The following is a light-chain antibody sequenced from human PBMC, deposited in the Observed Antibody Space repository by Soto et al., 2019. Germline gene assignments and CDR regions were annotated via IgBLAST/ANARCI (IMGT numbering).Light chain of an antibody. CDR2: AAS. V-gene: IGKV1-39*01. CDR1: QPISTY. Sequence: DIQMTQSPSSLSASVGDRVTITCRASQPISTYLNWFRQKSGKAPKLLIHAASSLASGVPSRFSVSGSGTDFTLTISSLQPEDFATYYCQQSFRTPLTFGQGTRVEIK. CDR3: QQSFRTPLT. J-gene: IGKJ1*01.